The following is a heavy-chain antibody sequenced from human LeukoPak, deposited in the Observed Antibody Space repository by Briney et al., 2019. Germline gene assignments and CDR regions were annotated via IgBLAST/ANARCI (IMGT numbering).Heavy chain of an antibody. CDR3: ARVDRRGYSSGGSCSNWFDP. CDR1: GGTFSSYA. J-gene: IGHJ5*02. Sequence: GSSVKVSCKASGGTFSSYAISWVRQAPGQGLEWMGWISAYNGNTNYAQKLQGRVTMTTDTSTSTAYMELRSLRSDDTAVYYRARVDRRGYSSGGSCSNWFDPWGQGTLVTVSS. CDR2: ISAYNGNT. V-gene: IGHV1-18*01. D-gene: IGHD2-15*01.